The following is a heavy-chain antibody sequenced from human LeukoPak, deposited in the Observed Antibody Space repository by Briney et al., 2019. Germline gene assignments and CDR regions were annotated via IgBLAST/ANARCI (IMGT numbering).Heavy chain of an antibody. J-gene: IGHJ4*02. V-gene: IGHV4-39*07. CDR3: ARDRVAAAGYFDY. CDR2: IYYSGST. D-gene: IGHD6-13*01. CDR1: GGSISSYH. Sequence: PSETLSLTCTVSGGSISSYHWSWIRQPPGKGLEWIGSIYYSGSTYCNPSLKSRVTISVDTSKNQFSLKLSSVTAADTAVYYCARDRVAAAGYFDYWGQGTLVTVSS.